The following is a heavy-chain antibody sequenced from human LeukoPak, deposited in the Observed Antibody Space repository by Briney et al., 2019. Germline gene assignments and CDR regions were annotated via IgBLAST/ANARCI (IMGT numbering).Heavy chain of an antibody. CDR3: AKSRSVVPAATNY. Sequence: GGSLRLSCAASGFTFGDYAMSWVRQAPGKGLEWVSAIDSVKGRSTISRDNSKNTLYLQMNSLRAEDTAVYYCAKSRSVVPAATNYWGQGTLVIVSS. D-gene: IGHD2-2*01. J-gene: IGHJ4*02. CDR1: GFTFGDYA. CDR2: I. V-gene: IGHV3-23*01.